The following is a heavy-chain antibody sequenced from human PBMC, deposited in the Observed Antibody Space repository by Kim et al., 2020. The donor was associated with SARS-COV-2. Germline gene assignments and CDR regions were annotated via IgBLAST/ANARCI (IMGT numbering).Heavy chain of an antibody. CDR3: AGDGTPPYYASSGWWFDP. Sequence: SETLSLTCTVSGGSISSYYWSWIRQPPGKGLEWIGYIYYSGSTNYNPSPKSRVTISVDTSKNQFSLKLSSVTAADTAVYYCAGDGTPPYYASSGWWFDPWGQGTLVTVSS. V-gene: IGHV4-59*01. D-gene: IGHD3-22*01. CDR2: IYYSGST. CDR1: GGSISSYY. J-gene: IGHJ5*02.